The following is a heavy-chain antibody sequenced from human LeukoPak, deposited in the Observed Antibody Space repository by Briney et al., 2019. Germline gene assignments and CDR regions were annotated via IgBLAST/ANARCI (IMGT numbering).Heavy chain of an antibody. V-gene: IGHV3-74*01. CDR2: INSDGSST. Sequence: GGSLRLSCAASGFTFSSYWMHWVRQAPGKGLVWVSRINSDGSSTSYADSVKGRFTISRDNAKSTLYLQMNSLRAEDTAVYYCARDRSANYYDSSGYYNYYYGMDVWGQGTTVTVSS. J-gene: IGHJ6*02. CDR3: ARDRSANYYDSSGYYNYYYGMDV. D-gene: IGHD3-22*01. CDR1: GFTFSSYW.